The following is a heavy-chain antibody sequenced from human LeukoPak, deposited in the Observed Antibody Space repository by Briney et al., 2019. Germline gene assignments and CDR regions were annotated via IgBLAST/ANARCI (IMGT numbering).Heavy chain of an antibody. CDR2: INHSGST. D-gene: IGHD4-17*01. CDR3: ARVSPSVTTWVSRRNYFDY. V-gene: IGHV4-34*01. Sequence: SETLSLTCAVYGGSFSGYYWSWIRQPPGKGLEWIGEINHSGSTNYDPSLKSRVTISVDTSKNQLSLKLSSVTAADTAVYYCARVSPSVTTWVSRRNYFDYWGQGTLVTVSS. CDR1: GGSFSGYY. J-gene: IGHJ4*02.